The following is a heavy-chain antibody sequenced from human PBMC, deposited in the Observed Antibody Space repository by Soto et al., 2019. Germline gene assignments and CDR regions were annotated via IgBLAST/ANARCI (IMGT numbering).Heavy chain of an antibody. CDR2: ITPVFGTA. D-gene: IGHD4-17*01. Sequence: QVQLVQSGAEVKKPGSSVKVSCKASADTFNSYSLSWLRQATGQRLEWMGGITPVFGTADYAQSFEERLTITADDSTSTVYMERSSLRSDDTAVYYCARSLEGTTVTNWFDPWGQGALVTVSS. CDR1: ADTFNSYS. V-gene: IGHV1-69*01. CDR3: ARSLEGTTVTNWFDP. J-gene: IGHJ5*02.